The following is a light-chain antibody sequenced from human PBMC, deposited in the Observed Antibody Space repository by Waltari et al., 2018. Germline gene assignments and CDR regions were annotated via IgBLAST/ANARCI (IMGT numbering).Light chain of an antibody. Sequence: DIQMTQSPTSLSASVGDRVTITCRASQSISSYLNWYQQKPGKAPKVLIYAASSLQSAVPSRFSGSGSGTDFTLTISSLQPEDFATYYCQQSYSIPRTFGPGTKVDIK. V-gene: IGKV1-39*01. CDR2: AAS. CDR3: QQSYSIPRT. J-gene: IGKJ3*01. CDR1: QSISSY.